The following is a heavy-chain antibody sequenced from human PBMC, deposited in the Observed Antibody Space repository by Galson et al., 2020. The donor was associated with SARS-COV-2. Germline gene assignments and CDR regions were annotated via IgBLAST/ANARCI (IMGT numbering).Heavy chain of an antibody. J-gene: IGHJ6*02. D-gene: IGHD3-3*01. CDR1: GYIFTSYD. Sequence: ASVKVSCKTSGYIFTSYDINWVRQATGQGLEWLGWMNPNSGNTGYAQQFQGRVTMTRNTSISTAYMELRSLRSEDTAIYYCARSRTTYYDVLSGYFPLYHYYNMDVWGQGTTVTVSS. CDR3: ARSRTTYYDVLSGYFPLYHYYNMDV. CDR2: MNPNSGNT. V-gene: IGHV1-8*01.